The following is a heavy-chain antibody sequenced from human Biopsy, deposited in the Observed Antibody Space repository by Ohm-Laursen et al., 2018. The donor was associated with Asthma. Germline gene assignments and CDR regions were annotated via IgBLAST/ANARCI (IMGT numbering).Heavy chain of an antibody. CDR3: ARAQDYYDSRGYYRSFDY. D-gene: IGHD3-22*01. CDR1: YGSITSGGYY. J-gene: IGHJ4*02. CDR2: IYYSGST. V-gene: IGHV4-31*03. Sequence: SQTLSLTCTFSYGSITSGGYYWTWIRQHPGKGLEWIGFIYYSGSTYYNPSLKSRVSISIDTSKGQFSLKLSSVTAADTAVYYCARAQDYYDSRGYYRSFDYWGQGTLVTVSS.